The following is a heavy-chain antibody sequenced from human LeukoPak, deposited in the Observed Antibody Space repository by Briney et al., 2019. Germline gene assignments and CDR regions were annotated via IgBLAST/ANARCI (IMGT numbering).Heavy chain of an antibody. J-gene: IGHJ5*02. D-gene: IGHD4-23*01. CDR3: ARQGLPGNRWFDP. CDR1: GGSISSSSYY. Sequence: PSETLSLTCTVSGGSISSSSYYWGWIRQPPGKGLEWIGSIYYSGSTYYNPSLKSRVTISVDTSKNQFSLKLSSVTAADTAVYYCARQGLPGNRWFDPWGQGTLVTVSS. CDR2: IYYSGST. V-gene: IGHV4-39*01.